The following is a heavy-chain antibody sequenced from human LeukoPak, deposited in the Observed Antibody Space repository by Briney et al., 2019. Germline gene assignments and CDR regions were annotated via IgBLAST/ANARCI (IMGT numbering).Heavy chain of an antibody. CDR1: GGTFISYA. CDR3: ARDSQAPPGFRYCSGGSCYGFYGMDV. CDR2: IIPIFGIA. Sequence: SVKVSCKASGGTFISYAISWVRQAPGQGLEWMGGIIPIFGIANYAQKFQGRVTITADKSTSTAYMELSSLRSEDTAVYYCARDSQAPPGFRYCSGGSCYGFYGMDVWGQGTTVTVSS. J-gene: IGHJ6*02. V-gene: IGHV1-69*17. D-gene: IGHD2-15*01.